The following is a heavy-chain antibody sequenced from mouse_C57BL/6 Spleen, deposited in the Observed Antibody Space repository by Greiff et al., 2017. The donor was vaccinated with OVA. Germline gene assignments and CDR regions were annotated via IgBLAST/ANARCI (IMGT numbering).Heavy chain of an antibody. CDR2: INPNNGGT. CDR3: AREVLYYLDY. D-gene: IGHD6-2*01. Sequence: EVQLQQSGPELVKPGASVKISCKASGYTFTDYYMNWVKQSHGKSLEWIGDINPNNGGTSYNQKFKGKATLTVDKSSSTAYMELRSLTSEDSAVYYCAREVLYYLDYWGQGTTLTVSS. V-gene: IGHV1-26*01. CDR1: GYTFTDYY. J-gene: IGHJ2*01.